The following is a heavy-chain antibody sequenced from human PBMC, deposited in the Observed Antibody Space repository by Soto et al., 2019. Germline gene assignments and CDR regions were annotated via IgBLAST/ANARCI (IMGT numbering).Heavy chain of an antibody. CDR3: ANHDYGGNRV. Sequence: EVKLVESGGGLVKPGGSLRLSCVASGLTVSNYSMNWIRQAPGKGLEWVSSISRSSSHMFYADSVRGRFTISRDNAKNSLYLQMNSLRAGDTAVYYCANHDYGGNRVWGQGTLVTVSS. CDR2: ISRSSSHM. CDR1: GLTVSNYS. V-gene: IGHV3-21*01. D-gene: IGHD2-21*01. J-gene: IGHJ4*02.